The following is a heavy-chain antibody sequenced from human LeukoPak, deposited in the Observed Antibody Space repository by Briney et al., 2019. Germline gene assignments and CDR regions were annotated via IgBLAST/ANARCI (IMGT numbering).Heavy chain of an antibody. CDR3: AKGGGSGYYSHFDY. CDR2: ISGSGGSS. D-gene: IGHD3-22*01. J-gene: IGHJ4*02. Sequence: QPGGSLRLSCAASGFTFSSYAMSWVRQAPGKGLEWVSAISGSGGSSYYADSVKGRFTISRDNSKNTLYLRMNSLRAEDTAVYYCAKGGGSGYYSHFDYWGQGTLVTVSS. V-gene: IGHV3-23*01. CDR1: GFTFSSYA.